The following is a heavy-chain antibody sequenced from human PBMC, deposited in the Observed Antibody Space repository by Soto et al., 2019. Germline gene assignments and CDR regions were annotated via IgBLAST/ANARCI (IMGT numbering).Heavy chain of an antibody. CDR1: GFTFSSYS. Sequence: QTGGSLRLSCAASGFTFSSYSMNWVRQAPGKGLEWVSYISSSSSTIYYADSVKGRFTISRDNAKNSLYLQMNSLRDEDTAVYYCARGLSYYYDSSGYYSGDYWGQGTLVTVSS. V-gene: IGHV3-48*02. D-gene: IGHD3-22*01. CDR2: ISSSSSTI. CDR3: ARGLSYYYDSSGYYSGDY. J-gene: IGHJ4*02.